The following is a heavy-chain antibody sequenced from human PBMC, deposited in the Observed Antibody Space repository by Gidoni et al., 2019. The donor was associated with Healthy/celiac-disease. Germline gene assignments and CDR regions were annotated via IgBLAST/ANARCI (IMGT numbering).Heavy chain of an antibody. CDR2: INHSGST. V-gene: IGHV4-34*01. CDR3: ARYGNSSSWDKLIDAFDI. J-gene: IGHJ3*02. Sequence: QVQLQQWGAGLLKPSETLSLTCAVSGGSFSGYYWSWIRQPPGKGLEWIGEINHSGSTNYNPSLKSRVTISVDTSKNQFSLKLSSVTAADTAVYYCARYGNSSSWDKLIDAFDIWGQGTMVTVSS. CDR1: GGSFSGYY. D-gene: IGHD6-13*01.